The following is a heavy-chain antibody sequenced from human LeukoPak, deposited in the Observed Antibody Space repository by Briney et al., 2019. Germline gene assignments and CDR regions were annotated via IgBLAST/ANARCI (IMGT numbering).Heavy chain of an antibody. Sequence: SETLSLTRTVSGYSISSGYSWSWIRQPPGKGLEWIGNIFHTGSTYYNPSLKSRVTISVDTSKNQFSLKLSSVTAADTAVYYCARGVDYWGQGTLVTVSS. V-gene: IGHV4-38-2*02. CDR1: GYSISSGYS. CDR2: IFHTGST. CDR3: ARGVDY. J-gene: IGHJ4*02.